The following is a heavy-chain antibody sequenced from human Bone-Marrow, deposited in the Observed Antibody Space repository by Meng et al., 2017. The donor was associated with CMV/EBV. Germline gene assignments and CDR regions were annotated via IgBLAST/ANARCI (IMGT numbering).Heavy chain of an antibody. D-gene: IGHD4-23*01. CDR3: AKTTVVGLFDY. CDR1: GFTFRNYY. J-gene: IGHJ4*02. Sequence: GGSLRLSCAASGFTFRNYYMNWVRQAPGKGLEWVASIKYDGSEKFYVDSVKGRFTISRDNAKNSLYLQMNSLRAEDTAVYYCAKTTVVGLFDYWGQGTLVTVSS. V-gene: IGHV3-7*01. CDR2: IKYDGSEK.